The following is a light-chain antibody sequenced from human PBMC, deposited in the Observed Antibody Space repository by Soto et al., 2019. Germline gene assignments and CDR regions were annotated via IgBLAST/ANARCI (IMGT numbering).Light chain of an antibody. J-gene: IGKJ3*01. Sequence: DIHMTQSPSTLSASVGDRVTITCRASQSVSYWLAWYQQKPGKAPKLLIHDASILESGVPSRFRGGGSGQEFPLTISGLQPDDFATYYCQQYGFSFGPGTKVEMK. V-gene: IGKV1-5*01. CDR3: QQYGFS. CDR1: QSVSYW. CDR2: DAS.